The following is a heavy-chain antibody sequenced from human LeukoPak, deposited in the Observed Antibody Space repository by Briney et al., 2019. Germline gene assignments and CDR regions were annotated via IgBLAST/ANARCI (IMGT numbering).Heavy chain of an antibody. CDR2: IYTSGST. CDR3: ARADYSSTWSHYYYYMDV. D-gene: IGHD6-13*01. CDR1: GGSISSYY. V-gene: IGHV4-4*07. J-gene: IGHJ6*03. Sequence: SETLSLTCTVSGGSISSYYWSWIRQPAGKGLERIGRIYTSGSTNYNPSLKSRVTMSVDTSKNQFSLKLSSVTAADTAVYYCARADYSSTWSHYYYYMDVWGKGTTVTVSS.